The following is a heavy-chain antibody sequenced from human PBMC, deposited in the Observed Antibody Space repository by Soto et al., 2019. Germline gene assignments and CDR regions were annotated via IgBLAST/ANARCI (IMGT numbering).Heavy chain of an antibody. CDR1: GGSISEKY. J-gene: IGHJ5*02. Sequence: PSETLSLTCIVSGGSISEKYWNWVRQPPGKGLEWIGLIFANGHTDYNPSLKSRVTISVDRSKNQFSLKLSSVTAADTAVYYCARGHLGAIFPSIAAAGTWFDPWGQGTLVTVSS. V-gene: IGHV4-4*07. D-gene: IGHD6-13*01. CDR3: ARGHLGAIFPSIAAAGTWFDP. CDR2: IFANGHT.